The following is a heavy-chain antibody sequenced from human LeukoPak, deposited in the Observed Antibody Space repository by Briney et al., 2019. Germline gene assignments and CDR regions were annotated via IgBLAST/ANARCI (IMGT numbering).Heavy chain of an antibody. Sequence: GGSLRLSCAASGFTFSSYSMNWVRQAPGKGLEWVSSITSSSTYIYYADSVKGRFTISRDDSKNTAYLQMNSLKTEDTAVYYCTSTLPSLAARHPNDAFDIWGQGTMVTVSS. D-gene: IGHD6-6*01. CDR3: TSTLPSLAARHPNDAFDI. CDR1: GFTFSSYS. J-gene: IGHJ3*02. V-gene: IGHV3-21*04. CDR2: ITSSSTYI.